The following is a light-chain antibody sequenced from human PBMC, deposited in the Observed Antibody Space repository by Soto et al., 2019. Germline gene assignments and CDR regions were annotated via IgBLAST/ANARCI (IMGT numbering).Light chain of an antibody. CDR1: SSDVGAYDY. J-gene: IGLJ1*01. V-gene: IGLV2-8*01. CDR2: EIN. Sequence: QSGVTEPASVSGSPGQSVTISCTWTSSDVGAYDYVSWYQQHPGKAPKLMIYEINKRPSGVPDRFSGSKSGNTASLTVSGLQAEDQADYYCSSFAGSNNFPYVFGTGTKVTVL. CDR3: SSFAGSNNFPYV.